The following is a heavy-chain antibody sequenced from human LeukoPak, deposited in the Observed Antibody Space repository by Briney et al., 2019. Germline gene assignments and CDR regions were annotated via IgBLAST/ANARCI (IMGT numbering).Heavy chain of an antibody. J-gene: IGHJ6*02. V-gene: IGHV3-23*01. D-gene: IGHD3-10*01. Sequence: PGGSLRLSCAASGFTFSSYSMNWVRQAPGKGLEWVSAISGSGGSTYYADSVKGRFTISRDNSKNTLYLQMNSLRAEDTAVYYCAKAHQGVLWFGDPAYYYYGMDVWGQGTTVTVSS. CDR2: ISGSGGST. CDR3: AKAHQGVLWFGDPAYYYYGMDV. CDR1: GFTFSSYS.